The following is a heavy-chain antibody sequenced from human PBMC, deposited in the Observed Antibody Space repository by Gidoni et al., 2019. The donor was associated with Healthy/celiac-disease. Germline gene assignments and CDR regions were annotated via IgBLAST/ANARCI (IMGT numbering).Heavy chain of an antibody. V-gene: IGHV3-23*01. D-gene: IGHD1-26*01. CDR2: HRGSGGRT. CDR3: AKRYSGSSFDY. CDR1: GYTFSSYA. Sequence: EVQLLESGGGLVQPGGSLRLSCAASGYTFSSYAMSWVRQAAGEGLEWAAAHRGSGGRTYYTDPVKGRFTISRDNSKNTLYLQKNSLKAEETAVMYCAKRYSGSSFDYWGQGTLVTVSS. J-gene: IGHJ4*02.